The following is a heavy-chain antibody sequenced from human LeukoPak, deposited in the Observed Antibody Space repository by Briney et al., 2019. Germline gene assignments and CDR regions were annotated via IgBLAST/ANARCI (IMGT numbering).Heavy chain of an antibody. CDR2: IYYSGST. J-gene: IGHJ4*02. CDR3: ARHCSGGNCQGYFDY. D-gene: IGHD2-15*01. Sequence: SETLSLTCTVSGGSMSSYYWSWIRQPPGKRLEWLGYIYYSGSTSYNLSLKSRVTISVDTSKNQFSLKLSSVTAADTAVYYCARHCSGGNCQGYFDYWGQGTLVTVSS. CDR1: GGSMSSYY. V-gene: IGHV4-59*01.